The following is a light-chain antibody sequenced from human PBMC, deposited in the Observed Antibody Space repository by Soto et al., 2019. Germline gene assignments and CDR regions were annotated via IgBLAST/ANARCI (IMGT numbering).Light chain of an antibody. J-gene: IGLJ3*02. Sequence: QSALTQPASVTGSPGQSITISCTGTSSDVGGYNRVSWYQQYPGTAPKVMIYEVTNRPSGVSDRFSDSKSGNTASLTISGLQPEDEADYYCTSYTIRSTWVFGGGTKLTVL. CDR3: TSYTIRSTWV. CDR1: SSDVGGYNR. CDR2: EVT. V-gene: IGLV2-14*01.